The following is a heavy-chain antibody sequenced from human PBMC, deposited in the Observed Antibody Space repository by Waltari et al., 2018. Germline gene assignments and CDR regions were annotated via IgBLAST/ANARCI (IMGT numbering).Heavy chain of an antibody. D-gene: IGHD5-12*01. CDR2: IYYSGST. Sequence: AQLQESGPGLVKPSATLSLTCTVSGGAISCYYWSWIWKPPGKGLEWIGYIYYSGSTNYDPTLKGRVTTTVDTSKNQFSLQLSTVTAAATAVYYGARVFVAANKRDYYYYDYMDVWGQGTTVTVSS. CDR3: ARVFVAANKRDYYYYDYMDV. CDR1: GGAISCYY. J-gene: IGHJ6*03. V-gene: IGHV4-59*01.